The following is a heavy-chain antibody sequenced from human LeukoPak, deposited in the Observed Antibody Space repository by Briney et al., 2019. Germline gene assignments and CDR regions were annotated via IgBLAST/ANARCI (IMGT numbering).Heavy chain of an antibody. CDR2: ITGSGGDT. Sequence: PGGPLRLSCAASGFTFRNYAMTWVRQAPGKGLEWVSSITGSGGDTYHAASVKGRLIISKDNYKNTLYLQMNTLRVDDTAKYYCAKAHLFSCNGSSCYPLDYWGQGTLVTVSS. CDR3: AKAHLFSCNGSSCYPLDY. V-gene: IGHV3-23*01. CDR1: GFTFRNYA. D-gene: IGHD2-15*01. J-gene: IGHJ4*02.